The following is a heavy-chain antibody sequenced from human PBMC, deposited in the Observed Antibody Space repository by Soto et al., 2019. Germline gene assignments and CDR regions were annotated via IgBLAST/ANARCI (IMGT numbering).Heavy chain of an antibody. CDR2: ISAYNGNT. CDR1: GYTFTSYG. V-gene: IGHV1-18*01. J-gene: IGHJ6*02. D-gene: IGHD6-13*01. CDR3: VRNEGAGVAADV. Sequence: QVQLVQSGAEVKKPGASVKVSCKASGYTFTSYGISWVRQAPGQGLEWMGWISAYNGNTNYAQKLQGRVHMTPHTTTITAYTEPRSVRSDDTAVCCCVRNEGAGVAADVWGQGTTVTVSS.